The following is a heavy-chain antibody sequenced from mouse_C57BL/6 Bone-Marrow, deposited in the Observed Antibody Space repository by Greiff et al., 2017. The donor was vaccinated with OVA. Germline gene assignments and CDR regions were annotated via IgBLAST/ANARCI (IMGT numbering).Heavy chain of an antibody. V-gene: IGHV1-81*01. D-gene: IGHD1-1*01. CDR1: GYTFTSYG. Sequence: QVQLQQSGAELARPGASVKLSCKASGYTFTSYGISWVKQSTGQGLEWIGEIYPRSGNTYYNEKFKGKATLTADKSSSTAYMELRSLTSEDSAVYLCANYYGRIFFAYWGQGTLVTVSA. J-gene: IGHJ3*01. CDR2: IYPRSGNT. CDR3: ANYYGRIFFAY.